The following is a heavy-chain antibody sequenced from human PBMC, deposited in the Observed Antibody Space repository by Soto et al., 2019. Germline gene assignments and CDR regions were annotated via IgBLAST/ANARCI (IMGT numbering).Heavy chain of an antibody. J-gene: IGHJ4*02. CDR2: IRSKANSYAT. CDR1: GFTFSGSA. Sequence: EVQLVESGGGLVQPGGALNLSCAASGFTFSGSAMHWVRQASGKGLEWVGRIRSKANSYATAYAASVKGRFTISRDDSKNTAYLQMNSLKTEDTAVYYCGHCSSASCYVYCCQGTLVTVSS. V-gene: IGHV3-73*02. CDR3: GHCSSASCYVY. D-gene: IGHD2-2*01.